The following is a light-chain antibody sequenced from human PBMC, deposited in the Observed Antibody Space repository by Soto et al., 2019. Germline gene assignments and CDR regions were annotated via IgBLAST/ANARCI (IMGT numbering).Light chain of an antibody. Sequence: EIVLTQSPGTLSLSPGERATLSCMASQSVITNNLPWYQQRPGQAPRVVIYGASTRATGIPERFSRSGSGTDVTLTTTRLEPEDFAVAFCKQRSYWTSFGPGT. CDR2: GAS. CDR3: KQRSYWTS. V-gene: IGKV3D-20*02. CDR1: QSVITNN. J-gene: IGKJ3*01.